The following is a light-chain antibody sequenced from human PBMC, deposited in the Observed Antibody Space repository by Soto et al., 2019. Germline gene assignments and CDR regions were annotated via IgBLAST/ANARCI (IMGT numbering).Light chain of an antibody. V-gene: IGKV1-5*01. J-gene: IGKJ1*01. CDR1: QSISSW. CDR2: DAS. CDR3: QQYNSYSPWT. Sequence: PSPSLLSASIRAGLPLSFRDSQSISSWLAWYQQKPRKAPKLLIYDASSLESGVPSRFSGSGSGTEFTLTISSLQPDDFATYYCQQYNSYSPWTFGQGSKVDIK.